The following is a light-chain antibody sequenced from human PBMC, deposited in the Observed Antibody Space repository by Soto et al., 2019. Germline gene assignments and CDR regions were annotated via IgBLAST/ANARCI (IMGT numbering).Light chain of an antibody. CDR3: LLHLGGGISL. CDR2: NTD. J-gene: IGLJ2*01. V-gene: IGLV8-61*01. CDR1: SGAVSTSNL. Sequence: QTVVTQAPSFSVSPGGTVTLTCGLSSGAVSTSNLPRWYQQTPGQAPRTLIFNTDTRSSGVPDRFSGSILGNKAALPITGAQADDECVDYCLLHLGGGISLFGGGTQLTVL.